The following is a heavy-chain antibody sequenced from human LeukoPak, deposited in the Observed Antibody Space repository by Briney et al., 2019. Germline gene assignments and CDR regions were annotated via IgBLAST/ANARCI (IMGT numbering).Heavy chain of an antibody. J-gene: IGHJ3*02. V-gene: IGHV4-59*01. CDR3: ARVPPLYYDSSGYYYEADAFDI. D-gene: IGHD3-22*01. Sequence: SETLSLTCAVYGGSFSGYYWSWIRQPPGKGLEWIGYIYYSGSTNYNPSLKSRVTISVDTSKNQFSLKLSSVTAADTAVYYCARVPPLYYDSSGYYYEADAFDIWGQGTMVTVSS. CDR1: GGSFSGYY. CDR2: IYYSGST.